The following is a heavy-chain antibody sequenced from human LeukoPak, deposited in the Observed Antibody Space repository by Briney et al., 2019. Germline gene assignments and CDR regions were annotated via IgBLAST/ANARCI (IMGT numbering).Heavy chain of an antibody. J-gene: IGHJ4*02. CDR1: GFTFSSYG. CDR2: ISYDGSNK. Sequence: GRSLRLSCAASGFTFSSYGMHWVRQAPGKGLEWVAVISYDGSNKYYADSVKGRFTISRDNSKNTLYLQMNSLRAEDTAVYYCAKDGYYGGNSFDYWGQGTLVTVSS. D-gene: IGHD4-23*01. CDR3: AKDGYYGGNSFDY. V-gene: IGHV3-30*18.